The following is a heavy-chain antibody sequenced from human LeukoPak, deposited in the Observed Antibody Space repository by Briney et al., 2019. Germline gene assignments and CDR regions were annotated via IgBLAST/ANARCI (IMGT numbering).Heavy chain of an antibody. CDR1: GFTFSSYG. CDR3: AKGARGYFDY. V-gene: IGHV3-23*01. J-gene: IGHJ4*02. Sequence: GGSLRLSCAASGFTFSSYGMSWVRQAPGKGLEWVSAISGSGGSTYYADSVKGRFTISRDNSKNTLYLQMSSLRVEDTAVYYCAKGARGYFDYWGQGTLVTVSA. CDR2: ISGSGGST. D-gene: IGHD3-10*01.